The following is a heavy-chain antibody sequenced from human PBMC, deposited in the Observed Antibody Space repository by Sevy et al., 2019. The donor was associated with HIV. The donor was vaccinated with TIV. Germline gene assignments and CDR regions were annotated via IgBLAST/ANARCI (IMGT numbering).Heavy chain of an antibody. CDR1: GFTFSSYG. V-gene: IGHV3-33*01. CDR2: IWYDGSNK. CDR3: AGDGGGGSGPEPFDY. D-gene: IGHD2-15*01. J-gene: IGHJ4*02. Sequence: GGSLRLSCAASGFTFSSYGMHWVRQAPGKGLEWVAVIWYDGSNKYYADSVKGRFTISRDNSKNTLYLQMNSLRAEDTGGYYCAGDGGGGSGPEPFDYWGQGTLVTVSS.